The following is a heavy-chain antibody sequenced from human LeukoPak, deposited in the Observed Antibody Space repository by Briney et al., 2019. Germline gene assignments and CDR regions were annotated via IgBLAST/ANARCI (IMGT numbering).Heavy chain of an antibody. Sequence: ASVKVSCKASGYIFTTYGISWVRQAPGQGLEWMGWISAYNGNTNYAQKLQGRVTMTTDTSTSTAYMELRSLRSDDTAVYYCARTGGSGHWVYYYYYMDVWGKGTTVTVSS. V-gene: IGHV1-18*01. D-gene: IGHD3-10*01. CDR2: ISAYNGNT. J-gene: IGHJ6*03. CDR3: ARTGGSGHWVYYYYYMDV. CDR1: GYIFTTYG.